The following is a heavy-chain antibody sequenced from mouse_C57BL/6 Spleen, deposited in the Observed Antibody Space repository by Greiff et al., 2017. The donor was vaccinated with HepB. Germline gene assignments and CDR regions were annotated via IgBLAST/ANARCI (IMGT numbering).Heavy chain of an antibody. CDR3: ARHEGTYSNYGVGLFAY. D-gene: IGHD2-5*01. CDR1: GYTFTEYT. CDR2: FYPGSGSI. V-gene: IGHV1-62-2*01. J-gene: IGHJ3*01. Sequence: QVQLKESGAELVKPGASVKLSCKASGYTFTEYTIHWVKQRSGQGLEWIGWFYPGSGSIKYNEKFKDKATLTADKSSSTVYMELSRLTSEDSAVYFCARHEGTYSNYGVGLFAYWGQGTLVTVSA.